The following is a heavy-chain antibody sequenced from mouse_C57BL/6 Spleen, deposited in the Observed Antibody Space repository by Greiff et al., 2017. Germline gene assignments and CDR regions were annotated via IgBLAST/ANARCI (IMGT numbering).Heavy chain of an antibody. CDR3: ARTPYYYGSSHWYFDV. Sequence: QVKLQQPGAELVKPGASVQLSCKASGYTFTSYWMHWVKQRPGQGLEWIGMIHPNSGSTTHNEKFKSKATLTVDKSSSTAYMQRSILTSEDSAVYYCARTPYYYGSSHWYFDVWGTGTTVTVSS. J-gene: IGHJ1*03. CDR2: IHPNSGST. V-gene: IGHV1-64*01. D-gene: IGHD1-1*01. CDR1: GYTFTSYW.